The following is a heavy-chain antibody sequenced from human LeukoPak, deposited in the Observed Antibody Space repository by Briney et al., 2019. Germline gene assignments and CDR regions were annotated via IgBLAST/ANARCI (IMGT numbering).Heavy chain of an antibody. CDR2: IYYSGST. V-gene: IGHV4-39*07. Sequence: PSETLSLTCTVSGGSISSSSYYWGWIRQPPGKGLEWIGSIYYSGSTYYNPSLKSRVTISVDTSKNQFSLKLSSVTAADTAVYYCARGGWLRFMPPARAFDIWGQGTMVTVSS. D-gene: IGHD5-12*01. CDR1: GGSISSSSYY. CDR3: ARGGWLRFMPPARAFDI. J-gene: IGHJ3*02.